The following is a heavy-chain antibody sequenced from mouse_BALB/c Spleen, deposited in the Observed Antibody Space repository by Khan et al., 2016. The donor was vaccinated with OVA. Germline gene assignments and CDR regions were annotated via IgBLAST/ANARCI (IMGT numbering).Heavy chain of an antibody. V-gene: IGHV3-2*02. D-gene: IGHD1-2*01. J-gene: IGHJ2*01. CDR3: ARDYGYYFDY. CDR1: GYSITSDYA. Sequence: QLEESGPGLVKPSQSLSLTCTVTGYSITSDYAWNWIRQFPGNKLEWMGYISYSGSTCYNPSLKSRISITRDTSKNQFFLQLNSVTTEDTATYYCARDYGYYFDYWGQGTTLTVSS. CDR2: ISYSGST.